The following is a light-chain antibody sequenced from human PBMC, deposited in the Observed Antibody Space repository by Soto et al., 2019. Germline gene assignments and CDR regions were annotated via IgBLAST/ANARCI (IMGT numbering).Light chain of an antibody. V-gene: IGKV3-11*01. CDR2: DAS. CDR1: QTVNTY. Sequence: EIVLTQSPATLSLSPGERATLSCRASQTVNTYLAWYQQKPGQAPRLLIYDASNRATDIPVRFSGSGSGTDFTLTISSLEPEDFAVYYCQQRINWPLTFGGGTKVEI. J-gene: IGKJ4*01. CDR3: QQRINWPLT.